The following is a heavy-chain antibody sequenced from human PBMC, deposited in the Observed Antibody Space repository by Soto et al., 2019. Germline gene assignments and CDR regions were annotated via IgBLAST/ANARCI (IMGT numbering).Heavy chain of an antibody. J-gene: IGHJ5*02. D-gene: IGHD3-22*01. CDR2: IYYSGST. CDR1: GGSISSGNYY. CDR3: ARTSFDTSGTAADP. Sequence: QVQLQESGPGLVKPSQTLSLTCTVSGGSISSGNYYWSWIRQHPGKGLEWIGYIYYSGSTYYNPSLKRRVTIPVDTSKNQFSLKLSSVTAADTAVYYCARTSFDTSGTAADPWGQGTLVTVSS. V-gene: IGHV4-31*03.